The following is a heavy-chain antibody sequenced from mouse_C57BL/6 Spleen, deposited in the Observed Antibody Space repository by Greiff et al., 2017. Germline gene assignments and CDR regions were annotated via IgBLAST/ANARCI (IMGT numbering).Heavy chain of an antibody. CDR3: ASSGPYYAMDY. CDR2: IRNKANGYTT. Sequence: EVMLVESGGGLVQPGGSLSLSCAASGFTFTDYYMSWVRQPPGKALEWLGFIRNKANGYTTEYSASVKGRFTISRDNSQSILYLQMNALRAEDSATYYCASSGPYYAMDYWGQGTSVTVSS. J-gene: IGHJ4*01. CDR1: GFTFTDYY. V-gene: IGHV7-3*01.